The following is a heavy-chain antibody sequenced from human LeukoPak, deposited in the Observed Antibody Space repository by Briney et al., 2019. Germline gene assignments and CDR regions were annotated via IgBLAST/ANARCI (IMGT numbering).Heavy chain of an antibody. CDR3: ARGPRMVAMNGYAFDI. CDR1: GGSISSYY. J-gene: IGHJ3*02. D-gene: IGHD2-2*01. V-gene: IGHV4-4*07. CDR2: IYIGGST. Sequence: SETLSLTCIVSGGSISSYYWNWIRQSAGKGLEWIGRIYIGGSTSYNPSLKSRVSMSVDTSKMQFSLNLTFVTAADTAMCYCARGPRMVAMNGYAFDIWGPGTTVIVSS.